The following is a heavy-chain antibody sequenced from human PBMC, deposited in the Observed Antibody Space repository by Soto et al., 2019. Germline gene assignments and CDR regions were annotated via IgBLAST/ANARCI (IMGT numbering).Heavy chain of an antibody. CDR1: GFTFSSYS. Sequence: GGSLRLSCAASGFTFSSYSMNWVRQAPGKGLEWVSSISSSSSYIYYGDSVKGRFTISRDNAKNSLYLQMNSLRAEDTATYYCARVHYYDSSGFYLWGQGTLVTVS. CDR3: ARVHYYDSSGFYL. J-gene: IGHJ4*02. CDR2: ISSSSSYI. V-gene: IGHV3-21*01. D-gene: IGHD3-22*01.